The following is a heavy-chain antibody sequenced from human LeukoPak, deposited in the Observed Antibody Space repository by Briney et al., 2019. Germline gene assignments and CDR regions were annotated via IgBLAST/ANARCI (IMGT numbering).Heavy chain of an antibody. J-gene: IGHJ5*02. Sequence: GGTLRLSCAVSEYTFTNYWVAWVRNSPCKGLEWVAQTKEDGSEKYYVDYVRGRFTISRDNAKNSLYLQMNSLRAEDTAVYYCARGAASGSLNWFDPWGQGTEVAVSS. CDR2: TKEDGSEK. CDR1: EYTFTNYW. D-gene: IGHD1-26*01. V-gene: IGHV3-7*01. CDR3: ARGAASGSLNWFDP.